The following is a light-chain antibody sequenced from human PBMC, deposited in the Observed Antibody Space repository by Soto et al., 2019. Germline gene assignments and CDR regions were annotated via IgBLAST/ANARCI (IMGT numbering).Light chain of an antibody. Sequence: QSVLTQPPSVSGARGQRVTISCTGSSSNIGAGYDVHWYQQLPGTAPKLLIYGNSNRSSGVPDRFSGSKSGTSASLAITGLQAEDEADYYCQSYDSSLSVLFGGGTNVTVL. CDR1: SSNIGAGYD. V-gene: IGLV1-40*01. J-gene: IGLJ2*01. CDR3: QSYDSSLSVL. CDR2: GNS.